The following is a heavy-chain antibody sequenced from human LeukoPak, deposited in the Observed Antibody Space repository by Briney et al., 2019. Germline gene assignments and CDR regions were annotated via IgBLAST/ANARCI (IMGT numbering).Heavy chain of an antibody. J-gene: IGHJ4*02. D-gene: IGHD6-19*01. CDR1: GFTFGDYA. CDR2: VRRKAYGEKT. V-gene: IGHV3-49*04. CDR3: TGDILSGWDYFDY. Sequence: GGSLRLSCTTSGFTFGDYAMSWVRQAPGKGLEWVGFVRRKAYGEKTEYAAPVKGRFTISRDDSKSIAYLQMNSLKTEDTAVYYCTGDILSGWDYFDYWGQGTLVTVSS.